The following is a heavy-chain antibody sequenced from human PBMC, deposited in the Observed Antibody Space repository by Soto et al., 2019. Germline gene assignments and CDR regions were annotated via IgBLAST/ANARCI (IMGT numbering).Heavy chain of an antibody. D-gene: IGHD6-13*01. V-gene: IGHV4-59*08. Sequence: SETLSLTCTVSGGSISSYYWSWIRQPPGKGLEWIGYIYYSGSTNYNPSLKSRVTISVDTSKNQFSLKLSSVTAADTAVYYCARHIPESAAAGTSIDYWGQGTLVTVSS. CDR2: IYYSGST. CDR1: GGSISSYY. J-gene: IGHJ4*02. CDR3: ARHIPESAAAGTSIDY.